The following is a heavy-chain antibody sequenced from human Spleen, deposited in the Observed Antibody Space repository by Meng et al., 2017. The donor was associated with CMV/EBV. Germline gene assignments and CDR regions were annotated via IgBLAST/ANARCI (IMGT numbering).Heavy chain of an antibody. D-gene: IGHD5-12*01. CDR3: AKGTNIVATPLFDF. V-gene: IGHV3-30*04. Sequence: GGSLRLSCAASGFTFSSYAMHWVRQAPGKGLEWVAVISYDGSNKYYADSVKGRFTISRDNSKNTLYLQMNSLRAEDTAIYYCAKGTNIVATPLFDFWGQGSLVTVSS. CDR1: GFTFSSYA. CDR2: ISYDGSNK. J-gene: IGHJ4*02.